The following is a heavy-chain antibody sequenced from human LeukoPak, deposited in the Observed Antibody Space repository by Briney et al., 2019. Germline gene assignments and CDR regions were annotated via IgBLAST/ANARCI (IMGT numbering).Heavy chain of an antibody. Sequence: GGSLRLSCAASGFTFSSYAMSWVRQAPGKGPEWVSAISGSGGSTYYADSVKSRFTISRDNSENTLYLQMNSLRAEDTAVYYCAKDYGSGSYYLSWFDPWGQGTLVTVSS. CDR1: GFTFSSYA. J-gene: IGHJ5*02. CDR2: ISGSGGST. V-gene: IGHV3-23*01. D-gene: IGHD3-10*01. CDR3: AKDYGSGSYYLSWFDP.